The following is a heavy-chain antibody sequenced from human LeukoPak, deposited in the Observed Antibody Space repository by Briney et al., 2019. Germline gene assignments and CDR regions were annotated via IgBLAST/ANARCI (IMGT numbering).Heavy chain of an antibody. J-gene: IGHJ4*02. CDR2: ISSSSSYI. D-gene: IGHD3-22*01. V-gene: IGHV3-21*01. CDR3: ARVRYYDSSGPAY. Sequence: GGSLRLSCAASGFTFSSYDMSWVRQAPGKGLEWVSAISSSSSYIYYADSVKGRFTISRDNAENSLYLQMNSLRAEDTAVYYCARVRYYDSSGPAYWGQGTLVTVSS. CDR1: GFTFSSYD.